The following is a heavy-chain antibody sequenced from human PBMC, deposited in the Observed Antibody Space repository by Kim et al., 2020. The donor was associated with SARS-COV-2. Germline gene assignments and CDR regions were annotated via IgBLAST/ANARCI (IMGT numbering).Heavy chain of an antibody. D-gene: IGHD3-22*01. Sequence: VKGRFTISRDNAKHSLYLQMNSLRDEDTAVYYCARDGQYYYDSSGYYHDYWGQGTLVTVSS. J-gene: IGHJ4*02. CDR3: ARDGQYYYDSSGYYHDY. V-gene: IGHV3-48*02.